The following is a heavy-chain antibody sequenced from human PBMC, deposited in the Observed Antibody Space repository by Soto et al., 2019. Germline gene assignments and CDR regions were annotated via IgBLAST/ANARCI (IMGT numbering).Heavy chain of an antibody. V-gene: IGHV1-46*01. CDR2: INPSGGST. Sequence: QVQLVQSGAEVKKPGASVKVSCKASGYTFTSYYMHWVRQAPGQGLEWMGIINPSGGSTSYAQKFQGRVTMNRDTSTSTVYMELSSLRSEDTAVYYCARGRRVLGYCSGGSCYPQDYWGQGTLVTVSS. CDR3: ARGRRVLGYCSGGSCYPQDY. D-gene: IGHD2-15*01. J-gene: IGHJ4*02. CDR1: GYTFTSYY.